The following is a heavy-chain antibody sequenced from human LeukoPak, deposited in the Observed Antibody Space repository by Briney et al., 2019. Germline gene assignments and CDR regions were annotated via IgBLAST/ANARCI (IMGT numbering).Heavy chain of an antibody. CDR2: VSYDGSNK. D-gene: IGHD4-17*01. V-gene: IGHV3-30-3*01. CDR3: ARAGRADGDYHYFDY. Sequence: GGSLRLSCAASGVIFNNFAFHWVRQAPGKGLEWVAAVSYDGSNKYYADSVRGRLTISRDNSKNTLYLQMNSLRAVDTAVYYCARAGRADGDYHYFDYWGQGTLVTVSS. J-gene: IGHJ4*02. CDR1: GVIFNNFA.